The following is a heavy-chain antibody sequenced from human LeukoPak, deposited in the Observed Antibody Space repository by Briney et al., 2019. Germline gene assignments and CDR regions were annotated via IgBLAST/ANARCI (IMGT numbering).Heavy chain of an antibody. CDR1: GYTFTGYY. V-gene: IGHV1-2*02. CDR3: ARSYSYGYSLYY. CDR2: INPNSGGT. D-gene: IGHD5-18*01. J-gene: IGHJ4*02. Sequence: ASVKVSCKASGYTFTGYYMHWVRQAPGQGLEWMGWINPNSGGTNYAQKFQVRVTMTRDTSISTAYMELSRLRSDDTAVYYCARSYSYGYSLYYWGQGTLVTVSS.